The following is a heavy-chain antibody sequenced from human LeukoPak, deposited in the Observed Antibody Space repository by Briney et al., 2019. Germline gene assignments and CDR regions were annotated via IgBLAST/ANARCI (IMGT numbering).Heavy chain of an antibody. CDR1: GYTFTGYY. Sequence: GASVKVSCKASGYTFTGYYMHWVRQAPGQGLEWMGWINPNSGGTNYAQKFQGRVTMTRDTSISTAYMELSRLRSDDTAVYYCAREGRPTVTTGDYYYYYMDVWGKGTTVTISS. J-gene: IGHJ6*03. D-gene: IGHD4-17*01. CDR2: INPNSGGT. V-gene: IGHV1-2*02. CDR3: AREGRPTVTTGDYYYYYMDV.